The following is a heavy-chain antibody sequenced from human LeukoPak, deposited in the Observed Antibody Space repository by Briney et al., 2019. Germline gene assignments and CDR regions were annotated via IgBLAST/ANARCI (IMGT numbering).Heavy chain of an antibody. CDR1: RFTFSNYE. V-gene: IGHV3-48*03. J-gene: IGHJ4*02. Sequence: GGSLRLSCAASRFTFSNYEMHWGRQAPGKGLEWLSYISSSGNTIYYADSVKGRFTISRDNSKNSLYLQMNSLRAEDTAVYYCATCPPGSLYYFDFWGQGALVTVSS. CDR3: ATCPPGSLYYFDF. CDR2: ISSSGNTI. D-gene: IGHD6-13*01.